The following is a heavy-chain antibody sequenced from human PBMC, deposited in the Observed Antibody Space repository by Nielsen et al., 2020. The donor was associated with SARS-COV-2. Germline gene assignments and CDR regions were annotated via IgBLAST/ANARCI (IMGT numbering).Heavy chain of an antibody. CDR2: IRSKAYGGTI. CDR1: GFTFGDYA. J-gene: IGHJ6*02. Sequence: GGSLRLSCIVSGFTFGDYAMSWVRQAPGKGLEWVGFIRSKAYGGTIEYAASVKGRFTISRNDSKSIAYLQMNSLKTEDTAVYYCIRTLGIQLWSSYYGMDVWGQGTTVTVSS. V-gene: IGHV3-49*04. D-gene: IGHD5-18*01. CDR3: IRTLGIQLWSSYYGMDV.